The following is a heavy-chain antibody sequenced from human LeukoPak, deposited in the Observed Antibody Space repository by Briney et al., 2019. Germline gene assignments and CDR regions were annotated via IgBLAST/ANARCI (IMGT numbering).Heavy chain of an antibody. Sequence: GASVNVSCKASVYTFIDYYLYWVRPAPGQGLEWMGWINPNRGVTNYAQKFQGRVTMTRDTSISTAYMEPRRLRSDDTAVYYCARAITDREYWGQGTLVIVSS. CDR3: ARAITDREY. V-gene: IGHV1-2*02. J-gene: IGHJ4*02. CDR1: VYTFIDYY. CDR2: INPNRGVT.